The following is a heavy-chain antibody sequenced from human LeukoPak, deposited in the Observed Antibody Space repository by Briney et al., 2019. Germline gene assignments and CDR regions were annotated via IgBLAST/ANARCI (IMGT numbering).Heavy chain of an antibody. CDR3: AREDTTRTVDY. Sequence: SETLSLTCTVSGVSISSYYWSWIRQPPGKGLEWIGYIYYSGSTNYNPSLKSRVTISVDTSKNQFSLKLSSVTAADTAVYYCAREDTTRTVDYWGQGTLVTVSS. J-gene: IGHJ4*02. CDR1: GVSISSYY. V-gene: IGHV4-59*01. D-gene: IGHD1-1*01. CDR2: IYYSGST.